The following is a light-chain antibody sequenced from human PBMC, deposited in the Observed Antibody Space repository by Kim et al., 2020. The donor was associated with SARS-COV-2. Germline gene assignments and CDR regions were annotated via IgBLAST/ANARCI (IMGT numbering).Light chain of an antibody. J-gene: IGKJ2*01. V-gene: IGKV3-11*01. CDR3: QQRSTWPQT. CDR1: QSISNK. Sequence: SLSPGESATLSCRASQSISNKLIWYQQKRGQAPRPLTYDASKRATGIPGRFSGSGSGTDFSLTISSLEPEDFAVYYCQQRSTWPQTFGQGTKLEI. CDR2: DAS.